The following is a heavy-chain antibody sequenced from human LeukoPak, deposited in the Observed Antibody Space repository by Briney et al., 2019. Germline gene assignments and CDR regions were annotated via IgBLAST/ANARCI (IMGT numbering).Heavy chain of an antibody. Sequence: PSETLSLTCTVSGGSLSSYYWSWIRQPPGKGREWIGYIYYSGRHNYHPYLKSRVTISVDTYKNQFSLKLRSVTAADTAVYYCARVGPQYCGGDCYSSYYFYYMDVWGKGTTVTVSS. CDR1: GGSLSSYY. D-gene: IGHD2-21*01. V-gene: IGHV4-59*01. CDR3: ARVGPQYCGGDCYSSYYFYYMDV. CDR2: IYYSGRH. J-gene: IGHJ6*03.